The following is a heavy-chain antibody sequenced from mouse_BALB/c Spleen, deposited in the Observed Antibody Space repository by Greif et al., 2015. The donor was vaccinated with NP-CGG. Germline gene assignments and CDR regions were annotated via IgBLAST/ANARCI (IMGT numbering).Heavy chain of an antibody. D-gene: IGHD1-1*01. J-gene: IGHJ3*01. CDR1: GYTFTSYW. V-gene: IGHV1-69*02. CDR2: IYPSDSYT. Sequence: VQLHQSGAELVRPGASVKLSCKASGYTFTSYWINWVKQRPGQGLEWIGNIYPSDSYTNYNQKFKDKATLTVDKSSSTAYMQLSSPTSEDSAVYYCTRWDYGFAYWGQGTLVTVSA. CDR3: TRWDYGFAY.